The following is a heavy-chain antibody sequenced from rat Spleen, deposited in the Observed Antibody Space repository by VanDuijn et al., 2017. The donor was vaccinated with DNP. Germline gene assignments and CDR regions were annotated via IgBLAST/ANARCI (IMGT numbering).Heavy chain of an antibody. CDR2: IWAAGGT. D-gene: IGHD1-11*01. V-gene: IGHV2-13*01. J-gene: IGHJ3*01. Sequence: QVQLKESGPGLVKPSETLSLTCAVSGFSLTSYHVSWVRQPPGKSLVWMGSIWAAGGTNYNSAVQSRLSISRDTSKSQVFLKMNNLRSEDTAMYYCSSGGPNMVQGNWFAYWGQGTLVTVSS. CDR1: GFSLTSYH. CDR3: SSGGPNMVQGNWFAY.